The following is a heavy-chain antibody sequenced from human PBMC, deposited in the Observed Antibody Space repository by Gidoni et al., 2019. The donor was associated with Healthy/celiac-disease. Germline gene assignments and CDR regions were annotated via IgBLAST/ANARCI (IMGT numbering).Heavy chain of an antibody. CDR1: GGSISSYY. V-gene: IGHV4-59*01. CDR3: ARTRTLGITMELYWFDP. D-gene: IGHD3-10*01. Sequence: QVQLQESGPGLVKPSETLSLTCTVSGGSISSYYWSWIRQPPGKGLEWIGYIYYSGSTNYNPSLKSRVTISVDMSKNQFSLKLSSVTAADTAVYYCARTRTLGITMELYWFDPWGQGTLVTVSS. J-gene: IGHJ5*02. CDR2: IYYSGST.